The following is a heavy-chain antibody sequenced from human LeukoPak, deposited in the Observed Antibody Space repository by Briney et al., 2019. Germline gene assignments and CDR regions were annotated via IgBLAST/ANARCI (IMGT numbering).Heavy chain of an antibody. CDR3: ARAPITMVRGVPDY. Sequence: SETLSLTCTVSGYSISSGYYWGWIRQPPGKGLEWIGSIYHSGSTYYNPSLKSRVTISVDTSKNQFSLKLSSVTAADTAVYYCARAPITMVRGVPDYWGQGTLVTVSS. CDR2: IYHSGST. V-gene: IGHV4-38-2*02. J-gene: IGHJ4*02. CDR1: GYSISSGYY. D-gene: IGHD3-10*01.